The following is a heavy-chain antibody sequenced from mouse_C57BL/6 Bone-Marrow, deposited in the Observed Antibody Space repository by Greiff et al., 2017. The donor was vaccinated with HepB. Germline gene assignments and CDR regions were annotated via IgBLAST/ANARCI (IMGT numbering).Heavy chain of an antibody. CDR1: GFTFSSYG. Sequence: EVQVVESGGDLVKPGGSLKLSCAASGFTFSSYGMSWVRQTPDKRLEWVATISSGGSYTYYPDSVKGRFTISRDNAKNTLYLQMSSLKSEDTAMYYCARQGSYYSNYWYFDYWGQGTTLTVSS. CDR3: ARQGSYYSNYWYFDY. CDR2: ISSGGSYT. V-gene: IGHV5-6*01. D-gene: IGHD2-5*01. J-gene: IGHJ2*01.